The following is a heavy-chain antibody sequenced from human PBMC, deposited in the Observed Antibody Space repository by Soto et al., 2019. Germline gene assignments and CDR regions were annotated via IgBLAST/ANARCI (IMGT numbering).Heavy chain of an antibody. CDR1: GGSFSGYY. V-gene: IGHV4-34*01. Sequence: PSETLSLTCAVYGGSFSGYYWSWIRQPPGKGLEWIGEINHSGSTNYNPSLKSRVTISVDTSKNQFSLKLSSVTAADTAVYYCARPYGDYRNHFDYWGQGTLVTVSS. CDR2: INHSGST. D-gene: IGHD4-17*01. CDR3: ARPYGDYRNHFDY. J-gene: IGHJ4*02.